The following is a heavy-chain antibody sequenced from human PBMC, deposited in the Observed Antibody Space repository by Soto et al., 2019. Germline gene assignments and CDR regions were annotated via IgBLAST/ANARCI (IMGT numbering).Heavy chain of an antibody. CDR2: VSAYNGDT. CDR3: ARDRGYCANGVCFRYDY. Sequence: ASVKVSCKASGYAFTSYGISWVRQAPGQGLEWMGWVSAYNGDTNYAQNFQGRVTMTTDTSTSTAYMDLRSLRSDDTATYYCARDRGYCANGVCFRYDYWGQGTLVTVSS. J-gene: IGHJ4*02. D-gene: IGHD2-8*01. V-gene: IGHV1-18*01. CDR1: GYAFTSYG.